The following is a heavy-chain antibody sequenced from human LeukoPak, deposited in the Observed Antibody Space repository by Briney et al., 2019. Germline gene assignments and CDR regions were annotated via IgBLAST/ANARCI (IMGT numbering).Heavy chain of an antibody. CDR1: GFSVSSNY. D-gene: IGHD4-23*01. CDR3: ARDLHGGNFETGNY. CDR2: IYSDGST. Sequence: GGSLRLSCAASGFSVSSNYMSWVRQAPGKGLGWVSVIYSDGSTYYADSVKGRFTISRDNSKNTLYLQMNSLRAEDTAVYYCARDLHGGNFETGNYWGQGTLVTVSS. V-gene: IGHV3-66*01. J-gene: IGHJ4*02.